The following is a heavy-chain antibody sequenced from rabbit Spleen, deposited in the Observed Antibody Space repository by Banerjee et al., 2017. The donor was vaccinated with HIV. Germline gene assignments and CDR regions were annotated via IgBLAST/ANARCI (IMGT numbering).Heavy chain of an antibody. CDR3: ARDLDGGGSIRGMSFNL. CDR2: IYAAKGST. V-gene: IGHV1S45*01. Sequence: QEQLTETGGGLVQPGGSLTLSCKASGIDFTKYYITWVRQAPGKGLEWIGIIYAAKGSTDYASWAKGRFTISKTSSTTVTLQMTSLTAADTATYFCARDLDGGGSIRGMSFNLWGPGTLVTVS. CDR1: GIDFTKYY. J-gene: IGHJ4*01. D-gene: IGHD8-1*01.